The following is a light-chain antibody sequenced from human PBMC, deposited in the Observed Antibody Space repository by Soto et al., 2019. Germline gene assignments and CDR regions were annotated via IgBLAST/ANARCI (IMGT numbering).Light chain of an antibody. CDR2: GAS. CDR3: QQYNNWPRT. Sequence: EILLTQSPGTLSLSPGERGTLSFRSSQSVSSSYLTWYQQKPGQAPRLLIYGASTRATGIPARFSGSGSGTEFTLTISSLQSEDFAVYYCQQYNNWPRTFGQGTKVDIK. J-gene: IGKJ1*01. CDR1: QSVSSSY. V-gene: IGKV3-15*01.